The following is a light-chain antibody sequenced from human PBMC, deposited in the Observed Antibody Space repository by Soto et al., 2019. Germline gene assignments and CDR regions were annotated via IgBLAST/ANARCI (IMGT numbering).Light chain of an antibody. CDR2: LGS. J-gene: IGKJ3*01. V-gene: IGKV2-28*01. CDR1: QSLPHSNGYNY. CDR3: MQGLSGFT. Sequence: DIVMTQSPLSLPVTPGEPASISCRSSQSLPHSNGYNYLEWYLQKPGQSPQLLIYLGSDRASGVPDRFSGSGSGTDFTLKISRVEAEDVGVYYCMQGLSGFTFGPGTKVEIK.